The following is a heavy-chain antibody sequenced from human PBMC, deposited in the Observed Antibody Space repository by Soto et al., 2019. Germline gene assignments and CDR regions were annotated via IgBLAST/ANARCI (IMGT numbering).Heavy chain of an antibody. D-gene: IGHD4-17*01. Sequence: PGGSLRLSCAASGFTFRSYGMHWVRQSPGEGLEWVAVISYDGSNKYYVDSVKGRFTISRDNSKNTLYLQMNSLRAEDTAVYYCAKDPAVNMSPDYYVDYWGQGTLVTVLL. CDR2: ISYDGSNK. CDR1: GFTFRSYG. V-gene: IGHV3-30*18. CDR3: AKDPAVNMSPDYYVDY. J-gene: IGHJ4*02.